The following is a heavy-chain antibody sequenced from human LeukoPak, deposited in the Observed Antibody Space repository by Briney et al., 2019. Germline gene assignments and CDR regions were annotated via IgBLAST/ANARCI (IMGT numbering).Heavy chain of an antibody. CDR3: ARDGSYSGSGSLIDYYYHAMDV. CDR2: ISYDGSNT. V-gene: IGHV3-30-3*01. Sequence: GRSLTLSCLPCRFCFSSYPMHWVRQATGKALEWVALISYDGSNTHYANSVQRRFTISRANSKNTLNLQMNSLRADDTALYYCARDGSYSGSGSLIDYYYHAMDVWDQGTAVTVSS. J-gene: IGHJ6*02. D-gene: IGHD3-10*01. CDR1: RFCFSSYP.